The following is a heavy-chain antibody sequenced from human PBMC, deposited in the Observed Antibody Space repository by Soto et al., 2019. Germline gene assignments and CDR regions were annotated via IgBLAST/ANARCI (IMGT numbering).Heavy chain of an antibody. CDR1: GGSISSSSYY. J-gene: IGHJ4*02. CDR2: IYYSGST. CDR3: ARHAVPSSGLTDY. D-gene: IGHD6-19*01. Sequence: QLQLQESGPGLVKPSETLSLTCTVSGGSISSSSYYWGWIRQPPGKGLEWIGSIYYSGSTYYNPSLQTRVTTSVNTSKHLFSPKPSSVTAAATAVYYCARHAVPSSGLTDYWCQGTLVTVSS. V-gene: IGHV4-39*01.